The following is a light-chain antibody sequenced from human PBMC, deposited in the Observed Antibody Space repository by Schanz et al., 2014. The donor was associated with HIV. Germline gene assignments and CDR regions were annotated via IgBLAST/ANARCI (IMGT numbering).Light chain of an antibody. J-gene: IGKJ1*01. CDR3: QQYGSSPWT. Sequence: EIVLTQSPGTLSLSPGERATLSCRASQSVSSSYLAWYQQKPGQAPRLVIYATSTRAAGIPDRFSGTGSGTDFTLTISRLEPEDFAVYYCQQYGSSPWTFGQGTKVEIK. CDR1: QSVSSSY. V-gene: IGKV3-20*01. CDR2: ATS.